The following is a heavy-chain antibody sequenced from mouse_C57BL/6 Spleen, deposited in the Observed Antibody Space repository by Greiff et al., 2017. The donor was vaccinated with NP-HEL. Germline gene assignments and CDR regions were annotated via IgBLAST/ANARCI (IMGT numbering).Heavy chain of an antibody. Sequence: EVKLVESGEGLVKPGGSLKLSCAASGFTFSSYAMSWVRQTPEKRLEWVAYISSGGDYIYYADTVKGRFTISRDNARNTLYLQMSSLKSEDTAMYYCTRDPGSSPWYFDVWGTGTTVTVSS. J-gene: IGHJ1*03. CDR2: ISSGGDYI. CDR3: TRDPGSSPWYFDV. CDR1: GFTFSSYA. V-gene: IGHV5-9-1*02. D-gene: IGHD1-1*01.